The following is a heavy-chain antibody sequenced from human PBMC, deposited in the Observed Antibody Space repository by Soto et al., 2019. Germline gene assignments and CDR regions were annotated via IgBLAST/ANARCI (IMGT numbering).Heavy chain of an antibody. CDR2: IYYSGST. CDR3: ARRTVTTTDDYFDY. Sequence: QLQLQESGPGLVKPSETLSLTCTVSGGSITSSSYYWGWIRQPPGEGLEWIGSIYYSGSTSYNPSLKSRVTISVDSSKNQFSLKLSSVTAADTAVYYCARRTVTTTDDYFDYWGQGTLVTVSS. V-gene: IGHV4-39*01. J-gene: IGHJ4*02. D-gene: IGHD4-17*01. CDR1: GGSITSSSYY.